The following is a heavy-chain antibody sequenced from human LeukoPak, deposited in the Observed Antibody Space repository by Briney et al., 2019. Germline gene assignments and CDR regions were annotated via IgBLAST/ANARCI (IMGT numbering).Heavy chain of an antibody. Sequence: KPSETLSLTCAVYGGSFSGYYWSWIRQPPGKGLEWIGEINHSGSTNYNPSLKSRVTISVDTSKNQFSLKLSSVTAADTAVYYCARGGVAKDFDYWGQGTLVTVSS. J-gene: IGHJ4*02. V-gene: IGHV4-34*01. CDR3: ARGGVAKDFDY. CDR1: GGSFSGYY. CDR2: INHSGST. D-gene: IGHD2-15*01.